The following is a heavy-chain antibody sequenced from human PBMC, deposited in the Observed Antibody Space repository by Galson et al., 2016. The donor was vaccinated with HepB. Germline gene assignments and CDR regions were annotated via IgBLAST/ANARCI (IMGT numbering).Heavy chain of an antibody. Sequence: LRLSCAASGFTFSNYVMNWVRQAPGKGLEWVSVISDRGGTTNYADSVKGRFTISRDNSKNTLYLQMSSLRAEDTAVYYCAKGTTTYYYYYMDVWGKGTTVTVSS. D-gene: IGHD2/OR15-2a*01. CDR1: GFTFSNYV. CDR2: ISDRGGTT. V-gene: IGHV3-23*01. J-gene: IGHJ6*03. CDR3: AKGTTTYYYYYMDV.